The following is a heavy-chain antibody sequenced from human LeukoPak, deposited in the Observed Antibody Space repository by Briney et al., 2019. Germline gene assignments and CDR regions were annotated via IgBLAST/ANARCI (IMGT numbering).Heavy chain of an antibody. CDR1: RFTFRRYD. V-gene: IGHV3-30*18. D-gene: IGHD6-19*01. J-gene: IGHJ3*02. CDR2: ISYDRSSE. Sequence: PGGSLRLSCVGSRFTFRRYDMYGVRPPPARELAGVAVISYDRSSEYCIDSLKSRFTSARDNSQNTLYLQMSSLRAEDTAVYYCAKSAARYSSGSGWVEAFDIWGQGTMVTVSS. CDR3: AKSAARYSSGSGWVEAFDI.